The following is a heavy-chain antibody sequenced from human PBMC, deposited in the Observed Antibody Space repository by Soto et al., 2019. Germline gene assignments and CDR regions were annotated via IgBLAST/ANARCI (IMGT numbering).Heavy chain of an antibody. CDR3: ARDRVHKGGRSTSYYGMDV. CDR1: GGSISSSSYY. D-gene: IGHD3-10*01. Sequence: PSETLSLTCTVSGGSISSSSYYWGWIRQPPGQGLEWIGYIYYGGSTNYNPSLKSRVSISIDTPKNQFSLRLTSVTAADTAVYYCARDRVHKGGRSTSYYGMDVWGQGTTVTVSS. CDR2: IYYGGST. J-gene: IGHJ6*02. V-gene: IGHV4-61*01.